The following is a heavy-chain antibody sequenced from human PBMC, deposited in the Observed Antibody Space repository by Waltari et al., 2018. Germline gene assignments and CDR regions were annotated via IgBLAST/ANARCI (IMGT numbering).Heavy chain of an antibody. CDR2: IYHSGST. CDR1: GYSISSGYY. V-gene: IGHV4-38-2*02. CDR3: ASHVAAAATDY. J-gene: IGHJ4*02. D-gene: IGHD6-13*01. Sequence: QVQLQESGPGLVKPSETLSLTCTVSGYSISSGYYWGWIRQPPGKGLEWIGSIYHSGSTYYTPSLKSRVTISVDTSKNQFSLKLSSVTAADTAVYYCASHVAAAATDYWGQGTLVTVSS.